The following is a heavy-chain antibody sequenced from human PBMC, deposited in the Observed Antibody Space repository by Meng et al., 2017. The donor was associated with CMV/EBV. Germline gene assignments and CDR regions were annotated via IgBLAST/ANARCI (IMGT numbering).Heavy chain of an antibody. D-gene: IGHD2-2*01. J-gene: IGHJ3*02. CDR1: GFTLSSNW. CDR3: VRNGDCTSATCYGAFDI. CDR2: FSNDGSST. V-gene: IGHV3-74*01. Sequence: GGSLRLSCAASGFTLSSNWLHWVRQAPGKGLVWVSRFSNDGSSTSYAGSMKGRFIISRDIAKNTLYLQMHSLRAEDTAVYYCVRNGDCTSATCYGAFDIWGQGTMVTVSS.